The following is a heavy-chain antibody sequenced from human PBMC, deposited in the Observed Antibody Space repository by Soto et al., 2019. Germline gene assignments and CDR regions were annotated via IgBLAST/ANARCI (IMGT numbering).Heavy chain of an antibody. CDR3: ASGSEWLRFADY. CDR2: IYYSGST. D-gene: IGHD5-12*01. Sequence: SETLSLTCTVSGGSVSSGSYYWSWIRQPPGKGLEWIGYIYYSGSTNYNPSLKSRVTISVDTSKNQFSLKLSSVTAADTAVYYCASGSEWLRFADYWGQGTLVTVSS. CDR1: GGSVSSGSYY. J-gene: IGHJ4*02. V-gene: IGHV4-61*01.